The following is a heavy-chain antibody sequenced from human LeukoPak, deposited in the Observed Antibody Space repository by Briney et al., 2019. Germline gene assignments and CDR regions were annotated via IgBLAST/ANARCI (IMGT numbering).Heavy chain of an antibody. V-gene: IGHV3-23*01. CDR3: AKDSTLLKTYYYDSSPAFDI. D-gene: IGHD3-22*01. J-gene: IGHJ3*02. CDR2: ISGSGGST. CDR1: GFTFSSYG. Sequence: GGSLRLSCAASGFTFSSYGLNWVRQAPGKGLEWVSVISGSGGSTYYADSVKGRFTISRDNSKNTLYLQTNSLRAEDTAVYYCAKDSTLLKTYYYDSSPAFDIWGQGTMVTVSS.